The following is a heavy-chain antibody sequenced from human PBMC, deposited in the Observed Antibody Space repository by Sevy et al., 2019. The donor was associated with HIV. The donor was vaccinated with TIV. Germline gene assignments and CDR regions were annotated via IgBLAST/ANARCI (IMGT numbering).Heavy chain of an antibody. V-gene: IGHV3-7*03. CDR2: IKQDGSGK. J-gene: IGHJ4*02. CDR3: AGDGQFNTMVRGVNGLDY. D-gene: IGHD3-10*01. CDR1: GFTFSSYW. Sequence: GGSLRLSCAASGFTFSSYWMSWVRQAPGKGLEWVANIKQDGSGKYHVDSVKGRFTISRDNAKNSLYLQMNSLRAEDTAVDYCAGDGQFNTMVRGVNGLDYWGQGTLVTVSS.